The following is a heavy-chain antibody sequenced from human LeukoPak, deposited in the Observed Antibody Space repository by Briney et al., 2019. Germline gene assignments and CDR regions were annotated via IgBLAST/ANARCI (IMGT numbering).Heavy chain of an antibody. V-gene: IGHV3-21*01. D-gene: IGHD1-20*01. J-gene: IGHJ3*02. CDR1: GFTFSSYA. CDR3: ARVPPTPYNWNLHDAFDI. CDR2: VSGSSSYI. Sequence: GGSLRLSCAASGFTFSSYAMNWVRQAPGKGLEWVSSVSGSSSYIYYADSVKGRFTISRDNAKKSLYLQMNSLRAEDTAVYYCARVPPTPYNWNLHDAFDIWGQGTMVTVSS.